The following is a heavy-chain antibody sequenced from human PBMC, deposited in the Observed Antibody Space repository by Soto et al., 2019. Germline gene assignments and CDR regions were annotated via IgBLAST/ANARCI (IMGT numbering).Heavy chain of an antibody. D-gene: IGHD3-10*01. CDR2: INPILSMS. J-gene: IGHJ4*02. CDR1: GDTFSFYT. Sequence: QVQRVQSGAEVKKPGSSVKVSCKASGDTFSFYTINWVRQAPGLGLEWVGRINPILSMSNYAQKFQGRVTMTADKSTNTAYMELRSLRSEDTAMYFCATSYGSGYRAFDSWGQGALVTVSS. V-gene: IGHV1-69*02. CDR3: ATSYGSGYRAFDS.